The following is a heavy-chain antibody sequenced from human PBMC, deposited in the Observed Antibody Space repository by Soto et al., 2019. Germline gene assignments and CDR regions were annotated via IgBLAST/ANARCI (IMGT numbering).Heavy chain of an antibody. CDR1: GYTFTSYG. J-gene: IGHJ4*02. CDR3: ARDRSGWYPDY. Sequence: ASVTVSCQASGYTFTSYGISWVRQAPGQGLEWMGWISAYNGNTNYAQKLQGRVTMTTDTSTSTAYMELRSLRSDDTAVYYCARDRSGWYPDYWGQGTLVTVSS. D-gene: IGHD6-19*01. CDR2: ISAYNGNT. V-gene: IGHV1-18*01.